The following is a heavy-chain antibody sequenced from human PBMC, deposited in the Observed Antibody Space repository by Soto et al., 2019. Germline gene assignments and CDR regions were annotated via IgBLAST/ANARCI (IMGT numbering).Heavy chain of an antibody. CDR1: GYTFSGFY. D-gene: IGHD3-10*01. CDR2: ITPNTGGT. CDR3: ARLGSVYELDY. J-gene: IGHJ4*02. Sequence: GASLKASCTASGYTFSGFYIHWIRQAPGQGLEWMGRITPNTGGTNSAQKFQGRVTMTRDMSITTVYMELSSLRSDDTAVYYCARLGSVYELDYWGQGALVTVSS. V-gene: IGHV1-2*06.